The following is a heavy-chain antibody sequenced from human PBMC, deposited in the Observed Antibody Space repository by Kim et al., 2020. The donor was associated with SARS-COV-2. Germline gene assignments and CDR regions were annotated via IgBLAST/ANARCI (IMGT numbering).Heavy chain of an antibody. D-gene: IGHD5-12*01. V-gene: IGHV4-39*01. CDR3: ARGLPGFDY. CDR2: IYYDGST. J-gene: IGHJ4*02. Sequence: SETLSLTCTVSGDSISSSSDYWGWIRQPPGKGLEWIGSIYYDGSTYYNPSLKSRVTVSVDTSKSQFSLKLSSVTAADAAVYYCARGLPGFDYWGQGTLVTVSS. CDR1: GDSISSSSDY.